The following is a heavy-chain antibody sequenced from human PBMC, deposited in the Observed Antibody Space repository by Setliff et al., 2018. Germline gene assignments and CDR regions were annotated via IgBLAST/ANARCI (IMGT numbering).Heavy chain of an antibody. D-gene: IGHD4-17*01. J-gene: IGHJ3*01. V-gene: IGHV4-38-2*02. Sequence: SETLSLPCAVSGSALSSGHYWGWIRQPPGKGLEWIGSFRPSGKTYYNPSLNSRVTISVDTSKKQFSLKVTSVTAADTAVYYCVRDAGDGYGVDAYAGGGFDFWGQGTMVTVSS. CDR2: FRPSGKT. CDR1: GSALSSGHY. CDR3: VRDAGDGYGVDAYAGGGFDF.